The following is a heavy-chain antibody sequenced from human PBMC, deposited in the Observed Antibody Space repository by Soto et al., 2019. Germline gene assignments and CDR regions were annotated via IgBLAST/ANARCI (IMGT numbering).Heavy chain of an antibody. V-gene: IGHV3-23*04. Sequence: EGQLVESGGGLVQPGGSLRLSCAASAFTFTSYAMNWVRQAPGKGLAWLSAIGGRGDLKYYAASVDGRFTISTYNAKKTLCLEMNSLRADEPGVYYCARGPISQRTLGCDRYGMDVWGPGTTVTVSS. CDR1: AFTFTSYA. J-gene: IGHJ6*02. D-gene: IGHD2-2*01. CDR2: IGGRGDLK. CDR3: ARGPISQRTLGCDRYGMDV.